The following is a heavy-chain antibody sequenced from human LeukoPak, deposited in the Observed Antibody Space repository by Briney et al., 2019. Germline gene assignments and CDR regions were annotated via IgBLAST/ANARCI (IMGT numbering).Heavy chain of an antibody. CDR3: ARDLTSCSGGSCYPTWFDP. Sequence: GGSLRLSCAASGFTFSSYWMHWVRQAPGKGLVWVSHINTDGSTTTYADSVKGRFTISRDNAKNTLYLQMNSLRAEDTAMYYCARDLTSCSGGSCYPTWFDPWGQGTLVTVSS. V-gene: IGHV3-74*01. D-gene: IGHD2-15*01. CDR2: INTDGSTT. CDR1: GFTFSSYW. J-gene: IGHJ5*02.